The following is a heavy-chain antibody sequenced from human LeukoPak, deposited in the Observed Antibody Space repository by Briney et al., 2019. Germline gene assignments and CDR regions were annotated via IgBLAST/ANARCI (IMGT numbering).Heavy chain of an antibody. J-gene: IGHJ5*02. CDR1: GYTFTSYG. CDR2: ISAYNGKT. D-gene: IGHD3-3*01. V-gene: IGHV1-18*04. CDR3: AREGRQSFGVVIGWFDP. Sequence: ASVKVSCTASGYTFTSYGITWVRQAPGQGLEWVGWISAYNGKTNYTEKLQGRVTMTTDTSTNTAYMELRSLRSDDTAVYYCAREGRQSFGVVIGWFDPWGQGTLVTVSS.